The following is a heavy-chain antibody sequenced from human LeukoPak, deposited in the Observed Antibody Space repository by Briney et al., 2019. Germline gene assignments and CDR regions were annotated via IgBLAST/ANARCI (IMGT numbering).Heavy chain of an antibody. Sequence: GASVKVSCTVSGYTLTELSMHWVRQAPGKGLEWMGGFDPEDGETIYAQKFQGRVTMIEDTSTDTAYMELSSLRSEDTAVYYCATDAFGVSGSYLYYYGMDVWGQGTTVTVSS. CDR3: ATDAFGVSGSYLYYYGMDV. CDR1: GYTLTELS. V-gene: IGHV1-24*01. J-gene: IGHJ6*02. CDR2: FDPEDGET. D-gene: IGHD1-26*01.